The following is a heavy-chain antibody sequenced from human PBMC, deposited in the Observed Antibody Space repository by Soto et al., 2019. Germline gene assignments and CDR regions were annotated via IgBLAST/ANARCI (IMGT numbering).Heavy chain of an antibody. D-gene: IGHD6-13*01. CDR2: IKQDGSEK. V-gene: IGHV3-7*01. CDR3: ARDQYSSSWYEDY. Sequence: GGSLRLSCAASGFTFSSYWMSWVRQAQGKGLEWVANIKQDGSEKYYVDSVKGRFTISRDNAKNSLYLQMNSLRAEDTAVYYCARDQYSSSWYEDYWGQGTLVTVSS. CDR1: GFTFSSYW. J-gene: IGHJ4*02.